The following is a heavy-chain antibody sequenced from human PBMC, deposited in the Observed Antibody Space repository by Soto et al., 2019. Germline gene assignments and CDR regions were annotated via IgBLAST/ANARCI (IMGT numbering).Heavy chain of an antibody. Sequence: QVQLQQWGAGLLKPSETLSLTCAVYGGSFSGYYWSWIRQPPGKGLEWIGEINHSGSTNYNPSLKSRVTISVDTSKNQFSLKLSSVTAADTAVYYCARTITMIVVPRKRWFDPWGQGTLVTVSS. V-gene: IGHV4-34*01. CDR2: INHSGST. D-gene: IGHD3-22*01. CDR1: GGSFSGYY. J-gene: IGHJ5*02. CDR3: ARTITMIVVPRKRWFDP.